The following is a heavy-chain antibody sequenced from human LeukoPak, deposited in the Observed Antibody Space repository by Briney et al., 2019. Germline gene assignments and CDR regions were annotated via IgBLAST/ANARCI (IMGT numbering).Heavy chain of an antibody. J-gene: IGHJ3*02. Sequence: SETLSLTCAVYGGSFSGYYWSWIRQPPGKGLEWIGEINHSGSTNYNPSLKSRVTISVDTSKNQFSLKLSSVTAADTAVYYCARDANYYDSSGYLDNAFDIWGQGTMVTASS. CDR1: GGSFSGYY. CDR3: ARDANYYDSSGYLDNAFDI. D-gene: IGHD3-22*01. V-gene: IGHV4-34*01. CDR2: INHSGST.